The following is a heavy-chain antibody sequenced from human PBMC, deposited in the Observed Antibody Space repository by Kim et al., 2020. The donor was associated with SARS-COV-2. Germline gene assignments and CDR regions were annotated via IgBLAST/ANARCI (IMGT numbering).Heavy chain of an antibody. CDR3: ARGAMVRGVIINTNWFDP. D-gene: IGHD3-10*01. J-gene: IGHJ5*02. CDR1: GGSISSGGYY. V-gene: IGHV4-31*03. Sequence: SETLSLTCTVSGGSISSGGYYWSWIRQHPGKGLEWIGYIYYSGSTYYNPSLKSRVTISVDTSKNQFSLKLSSVTAADTAVYYCARGAMVRGVIINTNWFDPWGQGTLVTVSS. CDR2: IYYSGST.